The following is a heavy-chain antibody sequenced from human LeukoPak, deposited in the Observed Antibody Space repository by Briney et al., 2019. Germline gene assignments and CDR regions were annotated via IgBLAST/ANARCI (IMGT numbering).Heavy chain of an antibody. D-gene: IGHD1-26*01. CDR1: GYTFTTYS. CDR3: ARDSKWEPNDAFDI. Sequence: GASVKVSCKASGYTFTTYSISWLRQAPGEGLEWMGWISAYNGNTNYAQKLQGRVTMTTDTSTSTAYMELRSLRSDDTAVYYCARDSKWEPNDAFDIWGQGTMVTVSS. CDR2: ISAYNGNT. J-gene: IGHJ3*02. V-gene: IGHV1-18*01.